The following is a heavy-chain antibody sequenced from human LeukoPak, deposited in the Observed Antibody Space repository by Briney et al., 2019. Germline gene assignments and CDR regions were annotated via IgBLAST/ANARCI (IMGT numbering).Heavy chain of an antibody. CDR2: INPNSGGT. CDR1: GYTFTGYY. CDR3: ARLWFGELLYLNYYYGTDV. J-gene: IGHJ6*02. Sequence: ASVKVSCKASGYTFTGYYMHWVRQAPGQGLEWMGRINPNSGGTNYAQKFQGRVTMTRDTSISTAYMELSRLRSDDTAVYYCARLWFGELLYLNYYYGTDVWGQGATVTVSS. V-gene: IGHV1-2*06. D-gene: IGHD3-10*01.